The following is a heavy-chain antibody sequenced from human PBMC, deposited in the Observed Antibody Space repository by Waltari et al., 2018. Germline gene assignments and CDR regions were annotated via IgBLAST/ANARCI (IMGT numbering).Heavy chain of an antibody. CDR2: ISSSSSYI. V-gene: IGHV3-21*01. Sequence: EVQLVESGGGLVKPGGSLRLSCAASGFTFSSYSMNWVRQAPGKGLEWVSSISSSSSYIYYADSVKGRFTISRDNAKNSLYLQMNSLRAEDTAVYYCASGPPGWFDPWGQGTLVTVSS. D-gene: IGHD7-27*01. J-gene: IGHJ5*02. CDR1: GFTFSSYS. CDR3: ASGPPGWFDP.